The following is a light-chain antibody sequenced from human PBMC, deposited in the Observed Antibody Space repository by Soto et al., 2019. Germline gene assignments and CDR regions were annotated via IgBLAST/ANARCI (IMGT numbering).Light chain of an antibody. CDR1: QSVISSY. CDR2: GAS. CDR3: QQYASTPGT. Sequence: EILLTQSPGTLSLSPGEGATLSCRASQSVISSYLAWYQQKPGQAPRLLIYGASSRATDSPDRFSGSGSGTDYSLTISSLEPEDFPVYYCQQYASTPGTFGQGANVEIK. V-gene: IGKV3-20*01. J-gene: IGKJ1*01.